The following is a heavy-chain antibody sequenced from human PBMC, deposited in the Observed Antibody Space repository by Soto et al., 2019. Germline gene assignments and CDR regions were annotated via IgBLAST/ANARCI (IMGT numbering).Heavy chain of an antibody. Sequence: ASVKVSCKASGYTFTSYYMHWGRQAPGQGLEWMGIVNPSGGSTSYAQKFQGRVTMTRDTSKSTVYMELSSLRSEDTAVYYCAREPSHTNPSPPFDSRGYGPDDPFAIRGQGSMVIVSS. J-gene: IGHJ3*02. CDR2: VNPSGGST. CDR1: GYTFTSYY. D-gene: IGHD3-22*01. V-gene: IGHV1-46*01. CDR3: AREPSHTNPSPPFDSRGYGPDDPFAI.